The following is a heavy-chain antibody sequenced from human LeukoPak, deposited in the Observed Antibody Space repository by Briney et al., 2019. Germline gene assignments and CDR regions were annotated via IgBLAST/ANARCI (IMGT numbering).Heavy chain of an antibody. CDR1: GFTFSSYW. Sequence: PGGSLRLSCAASGFTFSSYWMSWVRQAPGKGLEWVANIKQDGSEKYYVDSVKGRFTISRDNAKNSLYLQMNSLRAEDTAVYYCARDSLFLKDYYYYMDVWGKGTTVTVSS. V-gene: IGHV3-7*01. D-gene: IGHD2/OR15-2a*01. CDR3: ARDSLFLKDYYYYMDV. CDR2: IKQDGSEK. J-gene: IGHJ6*03.